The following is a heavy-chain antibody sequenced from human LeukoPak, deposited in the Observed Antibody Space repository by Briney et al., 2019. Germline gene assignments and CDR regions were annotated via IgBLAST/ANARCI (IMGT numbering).Heavy chain of an antibody. Sequence: GGSLRLSCAASGFSVSNNYMTWVRQAPGKGLEWVSVIYSGGDAYYADSVKGRFTISRDNSKNTLHLAMNNLRVEDTAVCYCARSFSSGWSDYWGQGTLVAVAS. CDR2: IYSGGDA. D-gene: IGHD6-19*01. CDR3: ARSFSSGWSDY. J-gene: IGHJ4*02. V-gene: IGHV3-53*01. CDR1: GFSVSNNY.